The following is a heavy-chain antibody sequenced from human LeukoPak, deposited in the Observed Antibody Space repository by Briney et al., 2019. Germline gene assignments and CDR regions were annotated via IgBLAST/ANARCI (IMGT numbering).Heavy chain of an antibody. J-gene: IGHJ4*02. Sequence: GVSLRLSCAASGFTFSSYWMRWVRQAPGKGLEGVANIKNDGSEEYYVDSVKGRFTISRDNAKNSLFLQMNSLTVEDTAVYYCARAIRGSAVDTGDRWGQGTLVTVSS. V-gene: IGHV3-7*01. CDR1: GFTFSSYW. CDR2: IKNDGSEE. CDR3: ARAIRGSAVDTGDR. D-gene: IGHD7-27*01.